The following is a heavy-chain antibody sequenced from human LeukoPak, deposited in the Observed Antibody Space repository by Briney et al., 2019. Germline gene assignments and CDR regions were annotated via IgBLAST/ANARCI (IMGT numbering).Heavy chain of an antibody. Sequence: SVKVSCKASGGTFSSYTISWVRQAPGQGLEWMGRIIPILSIANYAQKFQGRVTITADKSTSTAYMELSSLRSEDTAVYYCARGYQLPSYYYYYMDVWGKGTTVTVSS. V-gene: IGHV1-69*02. CDR1: GGTFSSYT. D-gene: IGHD2-2*01. J-gene: IGHJ6*03. CDR2: IIPILSIA. CDR3: ARGYQLPSYYYYYMDV.